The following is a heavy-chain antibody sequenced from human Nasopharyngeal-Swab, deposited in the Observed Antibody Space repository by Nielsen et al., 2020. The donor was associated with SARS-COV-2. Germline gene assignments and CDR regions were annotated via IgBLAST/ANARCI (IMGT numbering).Heavy chain of an antibody. J-gene: IGHJ6*02. V-gene: IGHV1-69*06. D-gene: IGHD2-2*01. CDR2: IIPIFGTA. CDR3: ASPYCSSTICRLSYYYGMDV. Sequence: WVRQAPGQGLEWMGGIIPIFGTANYAQKFQGRVTITADKSTSTAYMELSSLRSEDTAVYYCASPYCSSTICRLSYYYGMDVWGQGTTVTVSS.